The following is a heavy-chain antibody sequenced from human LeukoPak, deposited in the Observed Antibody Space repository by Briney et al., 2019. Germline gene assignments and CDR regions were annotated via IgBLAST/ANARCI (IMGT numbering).Heavy chain of an antibody. V-gene: IGHV3-23*01. Sequence: GGSLRLSCAASVFTFSSYAMSWVRQAPGKGLEWVSAISGSGGSTYYADSVKGRFTISRDNSKNTLYLQMNSLRAEDTAVYYCAKDRYGSGSYRSWLDPWGQGTLVTVSS. CDR1: VFTFSSYA. CDR3: AKDRYGSGSYRSWLDP. J-gene: IGHJ5*02. CDR2: ISGSGGST. D-gene: IGHD3-10*01.